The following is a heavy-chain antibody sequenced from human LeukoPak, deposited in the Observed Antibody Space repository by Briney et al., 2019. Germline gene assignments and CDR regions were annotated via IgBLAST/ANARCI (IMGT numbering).Heavy chain of an antibody. CDR1: GFTFSRYL. Sequence: GGSLRLSCAASGFTFSRYLMHWVRQAPGKGLVWVSRINSDWSSTSYADSVKGRFTISRYNAKNTLYLQMNSLRAEDTAVYYCARSPYDCRGSSCYPDYFDYWGQGTLVTVSS. D-gene: IGHD2-15*01. CDR2: INSDWSST. V-gene: IGHV3-74*01. J-gene: IGHJ4*02. CDR3: ARSPYDCRGSSCYPDYFDY.